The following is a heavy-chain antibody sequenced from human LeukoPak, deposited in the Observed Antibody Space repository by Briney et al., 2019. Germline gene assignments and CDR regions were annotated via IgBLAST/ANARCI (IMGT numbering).Heavy chain of an antibody. D-gene: IGHD5-18*01. J-gene: IGHJ4*02. CDR3: ARGYGRYFDY. V-gene: IGHV4-59*01. CDR2: IYYTGTT. Sequence: SETLSLTCTVSNGSISSFYWTWIRQPPGKGLEWIGYIYYTGTTDYNPSLKSRVTISVDTSKNQFSLKLSSVTAADTAVYYCARGYGRYFDYWGQGTLVTVSS. CDR1: NGSISSFY.